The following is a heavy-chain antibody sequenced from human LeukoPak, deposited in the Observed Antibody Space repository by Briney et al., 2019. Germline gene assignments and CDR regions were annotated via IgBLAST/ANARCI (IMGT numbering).Heavy chain of an antibody. CDR3: ARVGNPLVTVFAWFDP. J-gene: IGHJ5*02. Sequence: WVRQPPGKGLEWIGSIYYSGSTYYNPSLKSRVTMSVDTSTNQFSLKLSSVTVADTALYYCARVGNPLVTVFAWFDPWGQGTLVTVSS. V-gene: IGHV4-39*07. CDR2: IYYSGST. D-gene: IGHD3-3*01.